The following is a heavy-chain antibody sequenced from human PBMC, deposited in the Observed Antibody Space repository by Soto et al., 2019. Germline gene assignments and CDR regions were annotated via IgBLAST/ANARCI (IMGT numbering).Heavy chain of an antibody. CDR2: MNPNSGNT. J-gene: IGHJ3*02. CDR3: ATAPRDSSSWYLDAFDI. D-gene: IGHD6-13*01. V-gene: IGHV1-8*01. Sequence: ASVKVSCKASGYTFTSYDINWVRQATGQGLEWMGWMNPNSGNTGYAQKFQGRVTMTRNTSISTAYMELSSLRSEDTAVYYCATAPRDSSSWYLDAFDIWGQGTMVTVSS. CDR1: GYTFTSYD.